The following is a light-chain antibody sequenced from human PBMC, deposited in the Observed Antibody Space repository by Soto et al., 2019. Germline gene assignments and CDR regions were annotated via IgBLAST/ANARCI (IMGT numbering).Light chain of an antibody. Sequence: RMTHSPSSLSAPLGDRVTLPCRASQSISSYLNWYQQKPGKAPQLLIYAASSLQSGVPQRFSGSGSGTEFTLTISSLQTDDFSTYYCQQYHSYWTFGQGTKVDIK. J-gene: IGKJ1*01. V-gene: IGKV1-39*01. CDR1: QSISSY. CDR3: QQYHSYWT. CDR2: AAS.